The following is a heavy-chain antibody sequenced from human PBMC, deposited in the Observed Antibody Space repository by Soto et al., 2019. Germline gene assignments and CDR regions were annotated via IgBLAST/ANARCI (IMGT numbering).Heavy chain of an antibody. CDR3: ARGLGYCSSTSCYAEAHVAAAGPYYFDY. J-gene: IGHJ4*02. D-gene: IGHD2-2*01. V-gene: IGHV4-34*01. CDR1: GGSFSGYY. CDR2: INHSGST. Sequence: SETLSLTCAVYGGSFSGYYWSWIRQPPGKGLEWIGEINHSGSTNYNPSLKSRVTISVDTSKNQFSLKLGSVTAADTAVYYCARGLGYCSSTSCYAEAHVAAAGPYYFDYWGQGTLVTVSS.